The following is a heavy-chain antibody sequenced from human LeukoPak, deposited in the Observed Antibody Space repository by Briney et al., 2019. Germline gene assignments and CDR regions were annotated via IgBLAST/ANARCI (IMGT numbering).Heavy chain of an antibody. D-gene: IGHD4-17*01. V-gene: IGHV1-69*02. CDR2: IIPILAIA. J-gene: IGHJ3*02. Sequence: GASVKVSCKASGGTFSSYTISWVRQAPGQGLEWMGRIIPILAIANYAQEFQGRVTITADKSTSTAYMDLSSLRSEDTAVYYCARTVTTGNDAFDIWGQGTMVTVSS. CDR3: ARTVTTGNDAFDI. CDR1: GGTFSSYT.